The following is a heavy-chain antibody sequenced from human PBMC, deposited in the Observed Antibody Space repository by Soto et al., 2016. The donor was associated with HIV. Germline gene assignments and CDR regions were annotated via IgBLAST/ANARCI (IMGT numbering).Heavy chain of an antibody. V-gene: IGHV3-66*01. J-gene: IGHJ6*02. CDR2: IYSGGST. Sequence: EVQLVESGGGLVQPGGSLRLSCAASGFTVSSNYMSWVRQAPGKGLEWVSVIYSGGSTYYADSVKGRFTISRDNSKNTLYLQMNSLRAEDTAVYYCASPTMVRGVXDYYYGMDVVGPRGPRSPVSS. CDR3: ASPTMVRGVXDYYYGMDV. D-gene: IGHD3-10*01. CDR1: GFTVSSNY.